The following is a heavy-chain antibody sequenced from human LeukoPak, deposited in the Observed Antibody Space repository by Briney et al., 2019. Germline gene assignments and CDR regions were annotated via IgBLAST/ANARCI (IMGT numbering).Heavy chain of an antibody. Sequence: GGSLRLSCAASGFTFSSYSMNWVRQAPGKGLEWVSSMSSSSSYIYYADSVKGRFTISRDNAKNSLYLQMNSLRAEDTAVYYCARDISDFWSGEPPRWAVDYWGQGTLVTVSS. J-gene: IGHJ4*02. D-gene: IGHD3-3*01. CDR3: ARDISDFWSGEPPRWAVDY. V-gene: IGHV3-21*01. CDR2: MSSSSSYI. CDR1: GFTFSSYS.